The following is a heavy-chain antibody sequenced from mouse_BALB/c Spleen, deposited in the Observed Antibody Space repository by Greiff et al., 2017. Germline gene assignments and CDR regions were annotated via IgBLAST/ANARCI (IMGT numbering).Heavy chain of an antibody. J-gene: IGHJ4*01. Sequence: VQLQESGPELVRPGVSVKISCKGSGYTFTDYAMHWVKQSHAKSLEWIGVISTYYGNTNYNQKFKGKATMTVDKSSSTAYMELARLTSEDSAIYYCASYHYYAMDYWGQGTSVTVSS. CDR3: ASYHYYAMDY. CDR2: ISTYYGNT. V-gene: IGHV1-67*01. CDR1: GYTFTDYA.